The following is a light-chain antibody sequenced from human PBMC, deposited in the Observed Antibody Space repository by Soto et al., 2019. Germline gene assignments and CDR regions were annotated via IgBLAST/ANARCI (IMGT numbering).Light chain of an antibody. V-gene: IGKV3-20*01. CDR1: QSVSSSY. J-gene: IGKJ3*01. CDR3: QQYGSSPRA. CDR2: GAS. Sequence: ESVLTQSPGTLSLSPGERATLSCRASQSVSSSYLAWYQQKPGQAPRLLIYGASSRATGIPDRFIGSGSGTDFTLTISRLEPEDFAVYYCQQYGSSPRAFGPGTKVDIK.